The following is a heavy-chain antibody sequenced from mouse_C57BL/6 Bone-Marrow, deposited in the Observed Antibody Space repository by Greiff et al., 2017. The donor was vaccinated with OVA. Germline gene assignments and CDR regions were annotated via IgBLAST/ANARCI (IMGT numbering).Heavy chain of an antibody. CDR3: ARANFYYFDY. CDR2: IYPGSGNT. V-gene: IGHV1-76*01. J-gene: IGHJ2*01. CDR1: GYTFTDYY. Sequence: VMLVESGAELVRPGASVKLSCKASGYTFTDYYINWVKQRPGQGLEWIARIYPGSGNTYYNEKFKGKATLTAEKSSSTAYMQLSSLTSEDSAVYFCARANFYYFDYWGQGTTLTVSS.